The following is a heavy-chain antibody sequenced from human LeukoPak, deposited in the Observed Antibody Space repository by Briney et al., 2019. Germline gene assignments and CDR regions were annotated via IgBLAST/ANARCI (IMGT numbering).Heavy chain of an antibody. CDR3: AGGKPIVVVPAAGIFDY. CDR2: ISWNSGSI. Sequence: GGSLRLSCAASGFTFDDYAMHWVRQAPGKGLEWVSGISWNSGSIGYADSVKGRFTISRDNAKNSLYLQMNSLRAEDTAVYYCAGGKPIVVVPAAGIFDYWGQGTLVTVSS. CDR1: GFTFDDYA. D-gene: IGHD2-2*01. J-gene: IGHJ4*02. V-gene: IGHV3-9*01.